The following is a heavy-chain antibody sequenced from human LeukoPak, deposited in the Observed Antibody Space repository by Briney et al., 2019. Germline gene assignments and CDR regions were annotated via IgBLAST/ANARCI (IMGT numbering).Heavy chain of an antibody. CDR2: IYYSGST. CDR3: ARGSGWYYY. V-gene: IGHV4-59*01. D-gene: IGHD6-19*01. J-gene: IGHJ4*02. Sequence: PSETLSLTRTVSGGSISSYYWSWIRQPPGKGLEWIGYIYYSGSTNYNPSLKSRVTMSVDTSKNQFSLKLSSVTAADTAVYYCARGSGWYYYWGQGTLVSVSS. CDR1: GGSISSYY.